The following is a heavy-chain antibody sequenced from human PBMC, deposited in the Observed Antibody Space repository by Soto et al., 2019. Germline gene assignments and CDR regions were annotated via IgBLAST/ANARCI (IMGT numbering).Heavy chain of an antibody. CDR3: AGGTPSVVFVP. D-gene: IGHD1-1*01. Sequence: SETLSLTCTVSSGSIGTYYWSWVRQSPGKGLEWIGHIFYSGGISYNPSLESRVTMSVDTSKKEVSLKLNSVSAADTGVYYCAGGTPSVVFVPWARGTLVTVSS. V-gene: IGHV4-59*08. CDR1: SGSIGTYY. CDR2: IFYSGGI. J-gene: IGHJ5*02.